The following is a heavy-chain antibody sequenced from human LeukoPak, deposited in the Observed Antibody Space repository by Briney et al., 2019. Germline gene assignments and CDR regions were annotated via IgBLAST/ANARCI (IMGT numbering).Heavy chain of an antibody. J-gene: IGHJ5*02. CDR1: GYTFTSYG. D-gene: IGHD2-2*02. CDR2: ISAYNGNT. V-gene: IGHV1-18*01. Sequence: ASVKVSCKASGYTFTSYGISWVRQAPRQGLEWMGWISAYNGNTNYAQKLQGRVTMTTDTSTSTAYMELRSLRSDDTAVYYCAREREYCSSTSCYTGLFDPWGQGTLVTVSS. CDR3: AREREYCSSTSCYTGLFDP.